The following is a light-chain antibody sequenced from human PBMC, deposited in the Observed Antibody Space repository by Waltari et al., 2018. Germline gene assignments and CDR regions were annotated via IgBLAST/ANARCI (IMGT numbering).Light chain of an antibody. CDR2: EVS. J-gene: IGKJ1*01. Sequence: DIVLTQTPISLSVTPGQSASISCKSSQSLLHSDGQTYLHWYVQRPGQPPQLLIYEVSNRFSGVPDNFSGSGSGTDFTLKISRVEAEDVGVYYCMQSIQFPWTFGQGTKVEIK. CDR3: MQSIQFPWT. V-gene: IGKV2D-29*01. CDR1: QSLLHSDGQTY.